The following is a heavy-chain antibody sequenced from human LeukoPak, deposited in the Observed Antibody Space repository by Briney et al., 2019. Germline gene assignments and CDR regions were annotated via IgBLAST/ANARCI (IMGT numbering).Heavy chain of an antibody. D-gene: IGHD5-18*01. CDR2: INHSGST. V-gene: IGHV4-34*01. J-gene: IGHJ6*03. CDR3: ARDKRGYGPPNYYYYYMDV. Sequence: PSETLSLTCAVYGGSFSGYYWSWIRQPPGKGLEWIGEINHSGSTNYNPSLKSRVTISVDTSKNQFSLKLSSVTAADTAVYYCARDKRGYGPPNYYYYYMDVWGKGTTVTVSS. CDR1: GGSFSGYY.